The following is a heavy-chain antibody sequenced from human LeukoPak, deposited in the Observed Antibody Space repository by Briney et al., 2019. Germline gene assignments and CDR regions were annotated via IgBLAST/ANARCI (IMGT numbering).Heavy chain of an antibody. Sequence: PGGSLRLSCAVSGLTFSNYALSWVRQAPGKGLEWVSVIGGSGVNTYYADSVKGRFTISRDNSKNTLFLQMNSLRAEDSAVYYCANGMSGSSPYNWFDPWGQGTLVTVSS. D-gene: IGHD1-26*01. CDR2: IGGSGVNT. CDR1: GLTFSNYA. CDR3: ANGMSGSSPYNWFDP. V-gene: IGHV3-23*01. J-gene: IGHJ5*02.